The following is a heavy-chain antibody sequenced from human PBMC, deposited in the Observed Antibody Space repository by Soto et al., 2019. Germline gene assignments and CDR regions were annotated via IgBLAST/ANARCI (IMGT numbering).Heavy chain of an antibody. Sequence: GGSLRLSCAASGFTFSSYAMSWVRQAPGKGLEWVSAISGSGGSTYYADSVKGRFTISRDNSKNTLYLQMNSLRAEDTAVYYCAKAQHSVVVIWGDAFDIWGQGTMVTVS. D-gene: IGHD3-22*01. CDR3: AKAQHSVVVIWGDAFDI. V-gene: IGHV3-23*01. CDR2: ISGSGGST. CDR1: GFTFSSYA. J-gene: IGHJ3*02.